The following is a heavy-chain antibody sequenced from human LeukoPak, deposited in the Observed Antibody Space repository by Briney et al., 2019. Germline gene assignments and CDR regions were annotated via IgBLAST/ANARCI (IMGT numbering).Heavy chain of an antibody. CDR2: INPNSGGT. V-gene: IGHV1-2*02. D-gene: IGHD5-24*01. Sequence: ASVKVSCKASGYTFTGYYTHWVRQAPGQGLEWMGWINPNSGGTNYAQKFQGRVTMTRDTSISTAYMELSRLRSDDTAVYYCAREGRDGYNFLLHWFDPWGQGTLVTVSS. CDR3: AREGRDGYNFLLHWFDP. CDR1: GYTFTGYY. J-gene: IGHJ5*02.